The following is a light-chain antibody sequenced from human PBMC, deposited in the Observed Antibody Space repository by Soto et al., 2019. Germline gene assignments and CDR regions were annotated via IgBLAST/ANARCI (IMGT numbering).Light chain of an antibody. J-gene: IGKJ1*01. Sequence: IVMTQSPASLSVSPGERATLSFWASQSVSSNLAWYQQKPGQAPRLLIYGASTRATGIPARFSGSGSGTEFTLTISSLQSEDFAVYYCQQYNTWATFSQGTKVDIK. CDR3: QQYNTWAT. V-gene: IGKV3-15*01. CDR1: QSVSSN. CDR2: GAS.